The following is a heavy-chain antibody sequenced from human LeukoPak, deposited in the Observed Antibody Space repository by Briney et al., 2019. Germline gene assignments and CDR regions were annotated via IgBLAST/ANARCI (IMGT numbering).Heavy chain of an antibody. CDR3: ARDPESGYDIYMDA. CDR2: ISSSSSYI. J-gene: IGHJ6*03. Sequence: PGGSLRLSCAASGFTFSSYSMNWVRQAPGKGLEWVSSISSSSSYIYYADSVKGRFTISRDNAKNSLYLQMNSLRAEDTAVYYCARDPESGYDIYMDAWGKGTTVTVSS. CDR1: GFTFSSYS. D-gene: IGHD5-12*01. V-gene: IGHV3-21*01.